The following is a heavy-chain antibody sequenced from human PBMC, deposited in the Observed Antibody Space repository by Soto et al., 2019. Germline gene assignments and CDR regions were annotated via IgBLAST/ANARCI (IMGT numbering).Heavy chain of an antibody. V-gene: IGHV4-59*08. D-gene: IGHD3-22*01. J-gene: IGHJ6*03. CDR3: ARVLSGYYPYYYYYYMDV. Sequence: PSETLSLTCTVSGGSISSYYWSWIRQPPGKGLEWIGYIYYSGSTNYNPSLKSRATISVDTSKNQFSLKLSSVTAADTAVYYCARVLSGYYPYYYYYYMDVWGKGTTVTVSS. CDR1: GGSISSYY. CDR2: IYYSGST.